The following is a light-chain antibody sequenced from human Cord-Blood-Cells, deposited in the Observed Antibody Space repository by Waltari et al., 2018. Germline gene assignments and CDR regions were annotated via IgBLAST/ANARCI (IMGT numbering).Light chain of an antibody. CDR3: QQYNNCPPVT. CDR1: QSVSSN. J-gene: IGKJ4*01. Sequence: EIVMTQSPATLSVSPGERATLSCRASQSVSSNLAWYQQKPGHAPRLLIYGASTRATGIPSRFSGSGSGTEVTLTISSLQSEDFAVYYCQQYNNCPPVTFGGGTKVEIK. CDR2: GAS. V-gene: IGKV3-15*01.